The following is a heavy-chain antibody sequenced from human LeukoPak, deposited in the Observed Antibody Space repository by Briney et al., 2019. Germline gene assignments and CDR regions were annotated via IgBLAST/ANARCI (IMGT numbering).Heavy chain of an antibody. J-gene: IGHJ4*02. V-gene: IGHV4-31*03. CDR3: ARGRATGYVDY. CDR1: GGSISSGGYY. D-gene: IGHD3-9*01. CDR2: IYYSGST. Sequence: SETLSLTCTVSGGSISSGGYYWSWIRQPPGKGLEWIGYIYYSGSTYYNPSLKSRVTISVDTSKNQFSLKLSSVTAADTAVYYCARGRATGYVDYWGQGTLVTVSS.